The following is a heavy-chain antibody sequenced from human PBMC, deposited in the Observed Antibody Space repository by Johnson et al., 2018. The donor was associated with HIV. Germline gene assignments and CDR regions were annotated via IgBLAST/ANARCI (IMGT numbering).Heavy chain of an antibody. V-gene: IGHV3-20*04. CDR2: INWSGGNT. Sequence: VQLVESGGGVVRPGGSLRLSCAASGFSFEDYGMSWVRQAPGKGLEGAAGINWSGGNTGYADSLKGRFTISRDNAKKSLYLQMTSLEVGDTALYYCARVSRLGDIAVLSDAFDTWGQGTMVTVSS. CDR3: ARVSRLGDIAVLSDAFDT. J-gene: IGHJ3*02. D-gene: IGHD6-19*01. CDR1: GFSFEDYG.